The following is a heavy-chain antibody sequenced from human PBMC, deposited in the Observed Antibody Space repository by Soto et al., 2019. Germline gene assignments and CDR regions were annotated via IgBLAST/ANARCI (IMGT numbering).Heavy chain of an antibody. CDR2: MNPNSGNT. Sequence: ASVKVSCKASGYTFTGDYMDWVRQATGQGLEWMGWMNPNSGNTGYAQKFQGRVTMTRNTSISTAYMELSSLRSEDTAVYYCGRVVAEDAFDIWGQGTMVTVSS. D-gene: IGHD2-15*01. J-gene: IGHJ3*02. V-gene: IGHV1-8*02. CDR3: GRVVAEDAFDI. CDR1: GYTFTGDY.